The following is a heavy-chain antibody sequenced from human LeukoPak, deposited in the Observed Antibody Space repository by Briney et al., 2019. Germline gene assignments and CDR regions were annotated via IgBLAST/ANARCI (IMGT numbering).Heavy chain of an antibody. V-gene: IGHV3-48*03. Sequence: PGGSLRLSCAASGFTSSSYEMNWVRQAPGKGLEWVSYISSSGSTIYYADSVKGRFTISRDNAEKSLYLQMNSLRAEDTAVYYCAREIFRMSGTNERDYWGQGTLVTVSS. CDR3: AREIFRMSGTNERDY. J-gene: IGHJ4*02. CDR1: GFTSSSYE. CDR2: ISSSGSTI. D-gene: IGHD1-26*01.